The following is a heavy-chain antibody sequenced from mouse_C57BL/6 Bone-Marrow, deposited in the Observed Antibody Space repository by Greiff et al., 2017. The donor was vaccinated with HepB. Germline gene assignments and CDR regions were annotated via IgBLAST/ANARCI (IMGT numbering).Heavy chain of an antibody. V-gene: IGHV1-54*01. CDR2: INPGSGGT. CDR1: GYAFTNYL. Sequence: VQLQQSGAELVRPGTSVKVSCKASGYAFTNYLIEWVKQRPGQGLEWIGVINPGSGGTNYNEKFKGKATLTADKSSSTAYMQRSSLTSEDSAVYFCARYPIYYGHYWGQGTTLTVSS. D-gene: IGHD2-1*01. J-gene: IGHJ2*01. CDR3: ARYPIYYGHY.